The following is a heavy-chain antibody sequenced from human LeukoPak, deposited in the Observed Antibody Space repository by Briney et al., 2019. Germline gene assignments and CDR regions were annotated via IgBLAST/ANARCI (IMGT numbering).Heavy chain of an antibody. CDR1: GGSISSGGYY. CDR3: ARDARRGWFDP. J-gene: IGHJ5*02. V-gene: IGHV4-30-2*01. Sequence: PSQTLSLTCTVSGGSISSGGYYWSWIRQPPGKGLEWIGYIYHSGSTYYNPSLKSRVTISVDRSKNQFSLKLSSVAAADTAVYYCARDARRGWFDPWGQGTLVTVSS. CDR2: IYHSGST.